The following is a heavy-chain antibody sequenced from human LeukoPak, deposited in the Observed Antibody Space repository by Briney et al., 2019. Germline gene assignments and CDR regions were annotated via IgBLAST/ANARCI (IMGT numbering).Heavy chain of an antibody. D-gene: IGHD6-19*01. CDR2: ISAYNGNT. V-gene: IGHV1-18*01. CDR1: GYTFTSYG. Sequence: ASXKVSCKASGYTFTSYGISWVRQAPGQGREWMGWISAYNGNTNYAQKLQGRVTMTTDTYTSKDYMELRSLRSDDTAVYYCARDLPGAVAGTGGYWGQGTLVTVSS. CDR3: ARDLPGAVAGTGGY. J-gene: IGHJ4*02.